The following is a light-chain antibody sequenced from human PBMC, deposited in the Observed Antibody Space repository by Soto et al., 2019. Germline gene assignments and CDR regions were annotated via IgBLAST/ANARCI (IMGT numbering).Light chain of an antibody. CDR2: GAS. V-gene: IGKV3-15*01. J-gene: IGKJ1*01. Sequence: EVVLTQSPDTLSLPPGESATLSCRASQSVSSNLAWYQQKPGQAPRLLIYGASTRATGIPARFSGSGSGTEFTLTISSLQSEDFAVYYCQQYNNWPPWTFGQGTKWIS. CDR3: QQYNNWPPWT. CDR1: QSVSSN.